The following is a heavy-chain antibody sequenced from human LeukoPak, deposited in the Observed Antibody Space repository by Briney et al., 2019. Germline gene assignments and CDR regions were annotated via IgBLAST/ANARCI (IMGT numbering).Heavy chain of an antibody. CDR2: IYGGGST. D-gene: IGHD6-13*01. V-gene: IGHV3-53*05. CDR1: GFTVSSNY. CDR3: AKGAGYIAAALEWFDP. Sequence: GGSLRLSCAASGFTVSSNYMSWVRQAPGKGLEWVSVIYGGGSTYYADSVKGRFTISRDNSKNTLYLQMSSLRAEDTAVYYCAKGAGYIAAALEWFDPWGQGTLVTVSS. J-gene: IGHJ5*02.